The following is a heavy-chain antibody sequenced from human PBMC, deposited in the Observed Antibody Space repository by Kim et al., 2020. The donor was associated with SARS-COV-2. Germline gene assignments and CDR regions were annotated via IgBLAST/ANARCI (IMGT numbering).Heavy chain of an antibody. D-gene: IGHD2-2*01. J-gene: IGHJ1*01. V-gene: IGHV1-18*01. CDR2: ISAYNGNT. Sequence: ASVKVSCKASGYTFTSYGISWVRQAPGQGLEWMGWISAYNGNTNYAQKLQGRVTMTTDTSTSTAYMELRSLRSDDTAVYYCAGYCSSTSCPEYFQHWGQGTLVTVSS. CDR3: AGYCSSTSCPEYFQH. CDR1: GYTFTSYG.